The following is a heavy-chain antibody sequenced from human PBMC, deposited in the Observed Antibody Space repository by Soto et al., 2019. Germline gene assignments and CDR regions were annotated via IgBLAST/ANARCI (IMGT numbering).Heavy chain of an antibody. CDR3: AASIFYYGMDV. J-gene: IGHJ6*02. Sequence: PGESLKISCKASGYSFSFYWIGWVRQMPGKGLEWMGIIYPGDSDTKYNPSFQGQVTISADKSITTTYLQWSSLKASDTAIYYCAASIFYYGMDVWGQGTTVTVSS. V-gene: IGHV5-51*01. CDR1: GYSFSFYW. CDR2: IYPGDSDT.